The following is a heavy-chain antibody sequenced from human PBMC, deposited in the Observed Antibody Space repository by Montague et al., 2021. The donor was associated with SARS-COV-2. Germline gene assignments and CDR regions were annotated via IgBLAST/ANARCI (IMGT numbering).Heavy chain of an antibody. Sequence: SLRLSCAASGFTFSSYRVNWVRQAPGKGLEWISYISSSTNIIYYADSVKGRFTISRDNARNSLYLQMSSLRVDDTAVYYCAKDLVLRAARPDALDVWGQGTVVTVSS. D-gene: IGHD6-6*01. CDR1: GFTFSSYR. CDR2: ISSSTNII. J-gene: IGHJ3*01. CDR3: AKDLVLRAARPDALDV. V-gene: IGHV3-48*04.